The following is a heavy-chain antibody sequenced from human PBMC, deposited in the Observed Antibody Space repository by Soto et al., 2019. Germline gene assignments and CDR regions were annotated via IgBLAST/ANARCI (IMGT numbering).Heavy chain of an antibody. J-gene: IGHJ6*02. D-gene: IGHD4-17*01. V-gene: IGHV4-38-2*02. CDR2: IYRSGST. Sequence: SETLSLTCAVSGYSISSGYYWGWIRQPPGKGLEWIGSIYRSGSTYYNPSLKSRVTISVDTSKNQFSLKLSSVTAADTAVYYCARDYGGNYCYYYGMDVWGQGTRVTVSS. CDR1: GYSISSGYY. CDR3: ARDYGGNYCYYYGMDV.